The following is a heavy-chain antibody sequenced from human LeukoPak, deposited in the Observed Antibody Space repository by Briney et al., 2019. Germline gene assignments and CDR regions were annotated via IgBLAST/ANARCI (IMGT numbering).Heavy chain of an antibody. Sequence: PGGSLRLSCAASGFTFSTYGMTWVRQAPGKGLEWVSFVSGSGVTTYYADSVKGRFTISRDNSKNILYLQMNSLRVEDTAVFYCAKDRSYYDSSGYYYSFWDLDSWGQGTLVTVSS. V-gene: IGHV3-23*01. J-gene: IGHJ4*02. CDR1: GFTFSTYG. CDR3: AKDRSYYDSSGYYYSFWDLDS. CDR2: VSGSGVTT. D-gene: IGHD3-22*01.